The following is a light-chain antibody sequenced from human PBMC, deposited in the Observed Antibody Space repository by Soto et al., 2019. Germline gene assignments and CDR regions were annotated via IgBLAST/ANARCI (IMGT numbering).Light chain of an antibody. CDR3: KQYSSSPRT. V-gene: IGKV3-20*01. CDR2: RTS. CDR1: QSISSGY. J-gene: IGKJ1*01. Sequence: DIMLSQYPCTLSLTPGERATISSRFSQSISSGYLGWYKQKHGQPRSLLLYRTSTRAAGITDRFSGSGSGTDFTPTISRMGPEDFAVYYCKQYSSSPRTFGKGTKV.